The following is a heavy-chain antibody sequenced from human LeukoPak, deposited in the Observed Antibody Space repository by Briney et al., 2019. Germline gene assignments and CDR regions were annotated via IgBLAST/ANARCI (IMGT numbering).Heavy chain of an antibody. CDR1: GFTFSSYA. CDR3: AKDLSSRDYDSSGYYPARFDP. V-gene: IGHV3-23*01. D-gene: IGHD3-22*01. J-gene: IGHJ5*02. CDR2: ISGSGGST. Sequence: GGSLRLSCAASGFTFSSYAMSWVRQAPGKALEWLSAISGSGGSTYYADSVKGRFTISRDNSKNTLYLQMNSLRAEDTAVYYCAKDLSSRDYDSSGYYPARFDPWGQGTLVTVSS.